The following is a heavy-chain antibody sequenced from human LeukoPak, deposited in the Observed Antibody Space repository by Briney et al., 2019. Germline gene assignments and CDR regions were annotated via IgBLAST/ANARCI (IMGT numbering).Heavy chain of an antibody. J-gene: IGHJ4*02. CDR3: AREVRGNLDY. D-gene: IGHD2-15*01. CDR2: ISCDGSNK. Sequence: PGGSLRLSCAASGFTFSNYALHWVRQSPGKGLEWVAVISCDGSNKFYADSVRGRFSISRDSSKNTLYLQMNSLRSEDTAVYYCAREVRGNLDYWGQGTLVTVSS. V-gene: IGHV3-30*04. CDR1: GFTFSNYA.